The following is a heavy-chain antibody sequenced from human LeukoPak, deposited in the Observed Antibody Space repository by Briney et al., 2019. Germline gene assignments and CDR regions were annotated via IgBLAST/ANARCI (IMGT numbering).Heavy chain of an antibody. CDR3: ARGFDYGDY. CDR1: GYTFTSYY. D-gene: IGHD3-3*01. CDR2: INPSGGST. J-gene: IGHJ4*02. Sequence: ASVKVSCKASGYTFTSYYMHWVRQAPGQGLEWMGIINPSGGSTSYAQKLQGRVTMTTDTSTSTAYMELRSLTSDDTAEYYCARGFDYGDYWGQGTLVTVSS. V-gene: IGHV1-46*01.